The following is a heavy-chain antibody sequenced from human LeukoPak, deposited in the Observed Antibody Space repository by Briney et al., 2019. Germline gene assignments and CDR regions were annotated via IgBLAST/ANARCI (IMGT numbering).Heavy chain of an antibody. J-gene: IGHJ3*02. CDR1: GFTFSSYG. V-gene: IGHV3-30*19. CDR3: ARRQTTRYGSNIYSIVFDI. Sequence: GGSLRLACAGSGFTFSSYGMHWVRQAPGKGLEWVAVISYDGSNKYYADSVKGRFTISRDNSKNTLYLQMNSLRAEDTAVYYCARRQTTRYGSNIYSIVFDIWGQGTMVTVSS. CDR2: ISYDGSNK. D-gene: IGHD3-10*01.